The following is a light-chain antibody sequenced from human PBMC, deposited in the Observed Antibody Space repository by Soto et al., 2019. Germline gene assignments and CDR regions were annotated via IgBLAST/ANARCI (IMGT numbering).Light chain of an antibody. Sequence: EIVLTQSPGTLSLSPGERCTLSCKASQSIRSNNVAWYQQKPGQAPRLLIYGAYSRATGITARFSGSGSGTDFTLTISSLEPEDFAMYYCQHYGSSPRTFGPGTKVDIK. CDR1: QSIRSNN. CDR2: GAY. J-gene: IGKJ1*01. CDR3: QHYGSSPRT. V-gene: IGKV3-20*01.